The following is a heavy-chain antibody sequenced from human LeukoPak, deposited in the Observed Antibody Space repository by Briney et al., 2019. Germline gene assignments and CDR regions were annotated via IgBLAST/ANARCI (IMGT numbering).Heavy chain of an antibody. V-gene: IGHV4-34*01. D-gene: IGHD3-10*01. CDR2: INHSRTT. CDR3: ARAFYYNSGSPPGY. Sequence: PSETLSLTCAVYGGSFSGYYWSWIRQPPGKGLEWIGEINHSRTTNYDPFLKSRVTMSVDTSKNQFSLKLRSVTAADTAVYYCARAFYYNSGSPPGYWGQGTLVTVSS. CDR1: GGSFSGYY. J-gene: IGHJ4*02.